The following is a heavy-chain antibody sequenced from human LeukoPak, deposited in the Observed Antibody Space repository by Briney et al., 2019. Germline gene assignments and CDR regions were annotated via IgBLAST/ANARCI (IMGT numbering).Heavy chain of an antibody. CDR1: GFTFSSYG. CDR3: ARGFTIFGVA. J-gene: IGHJ4*02. D-gene: IGHD3-3*01. Sequence: GGSPRLSCAASGFTFSSYGMHWVRQAPGKGLEWVAFIRYDGSNKYYADSVKGRFTISRDNAKNSLYLQMNSLRAEDTAVYYCARGFTIFGVAWGQGTLVTVSS. CDR2: IRYDGSNK. V-gene: IGHV3-30*02.